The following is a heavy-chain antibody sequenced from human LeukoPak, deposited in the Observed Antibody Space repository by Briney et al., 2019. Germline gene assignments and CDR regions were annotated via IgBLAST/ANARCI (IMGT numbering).Heavy chain of an antibody. D-gene: IGHD3-22*01. J-gene: IGHJ4*02. CDR1: GFTFSDFY. V-gene: IGHV3-11*01. Sequence: GGSLRLPCAASGFTFSDFYMTWIRQAPGKGLEWVSYSSNGGSTIYYADSVKGRFTISRDNAKNSLYLQMNSLRAEDTAVYYCARSADSGVYFREITLYYFDYWGQGTLVTVSS. CDR3: ARSADSGVYFREITLYYFDY. CDR2: SSNGGSTI.